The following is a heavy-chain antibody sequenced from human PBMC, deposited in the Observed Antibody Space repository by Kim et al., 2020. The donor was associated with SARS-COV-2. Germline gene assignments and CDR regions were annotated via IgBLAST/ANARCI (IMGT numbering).Heavy chain of an antibody. Sequence: GGSLRLSCAASGFMFSNFDMYWVRRGTGKGLECVAGVSTSGDTYYSDSVRDRFTISRNSAISSIYLQMDSLRVADTAIYYCARRTGYRYNCHFDLRGRGT. D-gene: IGHD3-9*01. CDR1: GFMFSNFD. J-gene: IGHJ2*01. CDR3: ARRTGYRYNCHFDL. V-gene: IGHV3-13*01. CDR2: VSTSGDT.